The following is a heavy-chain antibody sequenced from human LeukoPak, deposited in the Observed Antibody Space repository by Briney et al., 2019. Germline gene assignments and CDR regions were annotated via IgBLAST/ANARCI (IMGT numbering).Heavy chain of an antibody. J-gene: IGHJ4*02. D-gene: IGHD3-22*01. CDR3: ATAPYYYDSSGYYYVSSFDY. CDR1: GGTFSSYA. V-gene: IGHV1-69*13. Sequence: GASVKVSCKASGGTFSSYAISWVRQAPGQGLEWMRGIIPIFGTANYAQKFQGRVTITADESTSTAYMELSSLRSEDTAVYYCATAPYYYDSSGYYYVSSFDYWGQGTLVTVSS. CDR2: IIPIFGTA.